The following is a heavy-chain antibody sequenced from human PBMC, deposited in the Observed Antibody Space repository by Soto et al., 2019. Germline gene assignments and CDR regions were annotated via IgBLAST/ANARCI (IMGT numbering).Heavy chain of an antibody. CDR2: IYHSGST. D-gene: IGHD3-22*01. J-gene: IGHJ4*02. CDR1: GGSISSSNW. CDR3: AREYYYDSRGRYYFDY. Sequence: ASETLSLTCAVSGGSISSSNWWSWVRQPPGKGLEWIGEIYHSGSTNYNPSLKSRVTISVDKSKNQFSLKLSSVTAADTAVYYCAREYYYDSRGRYYFDYWGQGTLVTVSS. V-gene: IGHV4-4*02.